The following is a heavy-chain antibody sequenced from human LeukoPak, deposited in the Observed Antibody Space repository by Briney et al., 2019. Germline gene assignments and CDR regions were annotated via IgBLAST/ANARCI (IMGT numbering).Heavy chain of an antibody. CDR2: IIPIFGTA. V-gene: IGHV1-69*13. CDR1: GGTFSSYA. D-gene: IGHD3-22*01. CDR3: ARGDYYDRKAPLDY. Sequence: SVKVSCKASGGTFSSYAISWVRQAPGQGLEWMGGIIPIFGTANYAQKFQGRVTITADESTSTAYMELSSLRSEDTAVYYCARGDYYDRKAPLDYWGQGTLVTVSS. J-gene: IGHJ4*02.